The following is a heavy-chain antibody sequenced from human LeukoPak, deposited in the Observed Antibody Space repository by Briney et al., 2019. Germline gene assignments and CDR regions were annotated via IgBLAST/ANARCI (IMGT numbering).Heavy chain of an antibody. CDR1: GYTFTSYY. CDR3: ARDGRAVVPAAINYGMDV. J-gene: IGHJ6*02. Sequence: ASVKVSCKASGYTFTSYYMHWVRQAPGQGLEWMGIINPSGGSTSYAQKFQGRVTMTRDTSTSTVYMELSSLRSEDTAVYYCARDGRAVVPAAINYGMDVWGQGTTVTVSS. D-gene: IGHD2-2*01. CDR2: INPSGGST. V-gene: IGHV1-46*01.